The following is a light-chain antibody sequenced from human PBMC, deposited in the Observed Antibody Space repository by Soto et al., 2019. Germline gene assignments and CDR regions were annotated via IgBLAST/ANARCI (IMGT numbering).Light chain of an antibody. J-gene: IGLJ1*01. CDR3: AAWDDSLSVYV. Sequence: QSVLTQPPSASGTPGQRVTISCSGSSYNIGSNYVYWYQQLPGTAPKLLIYRNNQRPSGVPDRFSGSKSGTSASLAISGLRSEDEAYYYCAAWDDSLSVYVFGTGTKVTVL. CDR1: SYNIGSNY. CDR2: RNN. V-gene: IGLV1-47*01.